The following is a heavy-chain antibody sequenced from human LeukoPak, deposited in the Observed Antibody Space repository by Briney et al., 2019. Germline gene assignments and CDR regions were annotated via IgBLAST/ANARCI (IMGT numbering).Heavy chain of an antibody. Sequence: SETLSLTCTVSGGSISSYYWSWIRQPPGKGLEWIGYIYYSGSTNYNPSLKSRVTISVDTSKDQFSLKLSSVTAADTAVYYCARVDGYNEPYWGQGTLVTVSS. D-gene: IGHD5-24*01. V-gene: IGHV4-59*01. CDR1: GGSISSYY. CDR3: ARVDGYNEPY. J-gene: IGHJ4*02. CDR2: IYYSGST.